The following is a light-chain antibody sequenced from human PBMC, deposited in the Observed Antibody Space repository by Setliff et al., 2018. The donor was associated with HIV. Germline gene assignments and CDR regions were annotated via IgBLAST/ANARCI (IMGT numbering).Light chain of an antibody. Sequence: QSALAQPASVSGSPGQSITISCTGTSSDVGSYNLVSWYQQHPGNAPKLMIYEGTKRPSGVSNRISGSKSGNTASLTISGLQAADEADYYCCSYAGTTTLVFGTGTKVTVL. CDR1: SSDVGSYNL. J-gene: IGLJ1*01. CDR2: EGT. V-gene: IGLV2-23*01. CDR3: CSYAGTTTLV.